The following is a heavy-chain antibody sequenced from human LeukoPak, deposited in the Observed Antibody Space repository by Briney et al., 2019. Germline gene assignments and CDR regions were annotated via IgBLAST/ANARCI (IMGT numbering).Heavy chain of an antibody. V-gene: IGHV5-10-1*01. Sequence: VESPKISCQGFGYRFRKYWITWVRQMPGKGLEWMGWINPSESYAIYSPSFQGHVSISADESVNTAYLQWSSLQASDTAMYYCARASTVTGDWYFDIWGGGTLV. CDR1: GYRFRKYW. D-gene: IGHD4-17*01. CDR2: INPSESYA. CDR3: ARASTVTGDWYFDI. J-gene: IGHJ2*01.